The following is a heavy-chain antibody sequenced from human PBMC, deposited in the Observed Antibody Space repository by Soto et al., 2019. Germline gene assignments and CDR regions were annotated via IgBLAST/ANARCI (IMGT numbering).Heavy chain of an antibody. CDR3: ARGSGAWFGGIYDY. D-gene: IGHD3-10*01. J-gene: IGHJ4*01. V-gene: IGHV1-18*01. Sequence: ASVKVSCKASGYTFTSYGIIWVRQAPGQGLEWMGWSSSYNGNTIYAQKFQGRVTMTTDTSTSTAYMELRSLRSDDTAVYYCARGSGAWFGGIYDYWGHGTLVTVSS. CDR1: GYTFTSYG. CDR2: SSSYNGNT.